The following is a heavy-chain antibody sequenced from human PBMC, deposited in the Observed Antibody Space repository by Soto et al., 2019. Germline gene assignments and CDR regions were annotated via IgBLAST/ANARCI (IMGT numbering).Heavy chain of an antibody. Sequence: SETLSLTCAVYGGSFSGYYWSWIRQPPGKGLEWIGEINHSGSTNYNPSLKSRVTISVDTSKNQFSLKLSSVTAADTAVYYCARTARIVVVPAAGIRNWFDPWGQGTLVTVSS. CDR2: INHSGST. CDR3: ARTARIVVVPAAGIRNWFDP. V-gene: IGHV4-34*01. J-gene: IGHJ5*02. D-gene: IGHD2-2*01. CDR1: GGSFSGYY.